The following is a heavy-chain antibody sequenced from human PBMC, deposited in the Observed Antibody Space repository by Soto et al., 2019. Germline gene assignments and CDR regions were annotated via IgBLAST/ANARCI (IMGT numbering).Heavy chain of an antibody. Sequence: PGGSLRLSCSASGFTFSMHSMHWVRQTPGKALEYVSAVSRDGRSTFYADSVKGRFTISRDNSKNTLYLRMNSLRSDDTAVYYCVKEANPVINTLVVLIFYFWGQGTQVSVFS. CDR3: VKEANPVINTLVVLIFYF. V-gene: IGHV3-64D*08. J-gene: IGHJ4*02. CDR2: VSRDGRST. CDR1: GFTFSMHS. D-gene: IGHD3-22*01.